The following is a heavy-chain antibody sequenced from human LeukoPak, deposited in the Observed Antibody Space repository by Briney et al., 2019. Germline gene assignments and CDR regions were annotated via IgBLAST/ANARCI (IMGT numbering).Heavy chain of an antibody. CDR1: GYTFTSYY. J-gene: IGHJ5*02. V-gene: IGHV1-46*01. Sequence: GASVKVSCKASGYTFTSYYMHWVRQARGQGLEWMGIINPGGGSTSYAQKFQGRVTMTRDMSTSTVYMELSSLRSEDTAVYYCARDGVTMVRGVIILDWFDPWGQGTLVTVSS. CDR3: ARDGVTMVRGVIILDWFDP. D-gene: IGHD3-10*01. CDR2: INPGGGST.